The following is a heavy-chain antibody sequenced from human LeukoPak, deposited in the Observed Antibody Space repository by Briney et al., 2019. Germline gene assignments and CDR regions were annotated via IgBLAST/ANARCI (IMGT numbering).Heavy chain of an antibody. CDR1: GFTFNIYW. V-gene: IGHV3-7*01. J-gene: IGHJ4*02. D-gene: IGHD2-15*01. CDR2: IKHDGSET. Sequence: PGGSLRLSCAASGFTFNIYWMHWVRQAPGKGLEWVANIKHDGSETYYVDSVEGRFTISRDNSKNTLYLQMNSLRAEDTAVYYCAREGSFDIVVVVAALFDYWGQGTLVTVSS. CDR3: AREGSFDIVVVVAALFDY.